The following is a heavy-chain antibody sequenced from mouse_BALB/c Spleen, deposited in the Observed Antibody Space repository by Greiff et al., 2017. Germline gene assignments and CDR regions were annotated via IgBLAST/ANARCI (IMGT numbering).Heavy chain of an antibody. CDR2: ISSGGSYT. D-gene: IGHD1-1*01. Sequence: DVKLVESGGGLVKPGGSLKLSCAASGFTFSSYTMSWVRQTPEKRLEWVATISSGGSYTYYPDSVKGRFTISRDNAKNTLYLQMSSLKSEDTAMYYCTREESSYWYFDVWGAGTTVTVSS. CDR1: GFTFSSYT. J-gene: IGHJ1*01. V-gene: IGHV5-6-4*01. CDR3: TREESSYWYFDV.